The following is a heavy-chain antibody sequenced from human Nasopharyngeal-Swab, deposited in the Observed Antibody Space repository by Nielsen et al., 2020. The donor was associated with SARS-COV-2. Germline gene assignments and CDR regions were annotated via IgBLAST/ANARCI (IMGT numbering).Heavy chain of an antibody. Sequence: ASVKVSCKASADTFSGYYIHWVRQAPGQGLEWMGWINPKSGGTNFAQKFRGRVSMTRDTSMTTAYMELSRLTSDDTAVYYCARNPDCTSIICYNYWYFDLWGRGTLVTVSS. D-gene: IGHD2-2*01. J-gene: IGHJ2*01. V-gene: IGHV1-2*02. CDR3: ARNPDCTSIICYNYWYFDL. CDR2: INPKSGGT. CDR1: ADTFSGYY.